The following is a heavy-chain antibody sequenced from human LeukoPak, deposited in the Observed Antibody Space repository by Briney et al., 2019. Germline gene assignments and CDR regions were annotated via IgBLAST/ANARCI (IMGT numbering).Heavy chain of an antibody. CDR3: ARELLGAPTPGAY. CDR2: VHKSGRT. Sequence: SETLSLTCALSTVSGSSGNFWSWVRQPPGEGLEWIGKVHKSGRTNYNPSLKTRVTISIDASKNPLSLELTSVTAADTAVYYCARELLGAPTPGAYWGQGTRVT. J-gene: IGHJ4*02. CDR1: TVSGSSGNF. D-gene: IGHD1-26*01. V-gene: IGHV4-4*02.